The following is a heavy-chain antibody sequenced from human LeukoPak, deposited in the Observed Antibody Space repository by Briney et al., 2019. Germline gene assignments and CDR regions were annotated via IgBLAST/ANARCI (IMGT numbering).Heavy chain of an antibody. CDR1: GYTFTSYG. V-gene: IGHV1-18*01. CDR2: ISAYNGNT. J-gene: IGHJ4*02. Sequence: ASVKVSCKASGYTFTSYGISWVRQAPGQGLEWMGWISAYNGNTNYAQKLQGRVTMTTDTSTSTAYMELSSLRSEDTAVYYCARAARWELSPGYFDYWGQGTLVTVSS. CDR3: ARAARWELSPGYFDY. D-gene: IGHD1-26*01.